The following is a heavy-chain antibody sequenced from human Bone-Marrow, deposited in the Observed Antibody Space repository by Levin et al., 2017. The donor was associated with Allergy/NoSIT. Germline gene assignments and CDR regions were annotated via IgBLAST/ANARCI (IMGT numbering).Heavy chain of an antibody. V-gene: IGHV1-3*01. D-gene: IGHD3-10*01. J-gene: IGHJ6*02. CDR2: INAGNGNT. Sequence: ASVKVSCKASGYTFTSYAMHWVRQAPGQRLEWMGWINAGNGNTKYSQKFQGRVTITRDTSASTAYMELSSLRSEDTAVYYCARDSRLWFGELQHPSREGMDVWGQGTTVTVSS. CDR1: GYTFTSYA. CDR3: ARDSRLWFGELQHPSREGMDV.